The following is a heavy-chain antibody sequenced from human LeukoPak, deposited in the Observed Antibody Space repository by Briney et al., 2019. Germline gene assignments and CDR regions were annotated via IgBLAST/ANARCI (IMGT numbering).Heavy chain of an antibody. V-gene: IGHV3-23*01. D-gene: IGHD3-22*01. Sequence: RGSLRLSCAASGFTFGSYGMSWVRQAPGKGLEWVSFITPNADRTSYADSVEGRFTISRDNPRNTLYMQMNGLRDEDTAVYYCAIMHGYYDGSGYWVQWGQGTLVTVSS. CDR1: GFTFGSYG. CDR2: ITPNADRT. J-gene: IGHJ1*01. CDR3: AIMHGYYDGSGYWVQ.